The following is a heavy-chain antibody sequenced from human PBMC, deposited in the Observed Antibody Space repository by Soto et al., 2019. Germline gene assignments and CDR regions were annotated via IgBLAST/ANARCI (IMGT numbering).Heavy chain of an antibody. D-gene: IGHD6-19*01. V-gene: IGHV3-30*18. J-gene: IGHJ5*02. CDR2: ISYDGSNK. CDR1: GFTFSSYG. CDR3: AKDSSGWYGGWFDP. Sequence: QVQLVESGGGVVQPGRSLRLSCAASGFTFSSYGMHWVRQAPGKGLEWVAVISYDGSNKYYADSVKGRFTISRDNSKNTLDLQMNSLRAEDTAVYYCAKDSSGWYGGWFDPWGQGTLVTVSS.